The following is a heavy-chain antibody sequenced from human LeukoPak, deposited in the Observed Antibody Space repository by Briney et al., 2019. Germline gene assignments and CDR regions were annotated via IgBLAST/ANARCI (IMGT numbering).Heavy chain of an antibody. Sequence: GGSLRLSCAASGFTSTSYSMNWVRQAPGKGLEWVSSITSSSSYIYYADSVKGRFTISRDNAKNSLYLQMDSLGVEDTAEYYCARDPYSGNYGAYYYYYMDVWGKGTTVTVSS. CDR2: ITSSSSYI. J-gene: IGHJ6*03. V-gene: IGHV3-21*06. D-gene: IGHD1-26*01. CDR1: GFTSTSYS. CDR3: ARDPYSGNYGAYYYYYMDV.